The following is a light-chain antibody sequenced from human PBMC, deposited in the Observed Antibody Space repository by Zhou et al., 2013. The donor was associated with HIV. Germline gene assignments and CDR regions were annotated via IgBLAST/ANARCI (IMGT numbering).Light chain of an antibody. Sequence: DIQMTQSPSSLSAFVGDRVTITCRASQSISSWLAWYQQKPGKAPKLLIYKASNLESGVPSRFSGSGSGTEFTLTITSLQPDDFATYYCQQYNSYCSFGQGTKLEIK. CDR3: QQYNSYCS. V-gene: IGKV1-5*03. CDR2: KAS. CDR1: QSISSW. J-gene: IGKJ2*04.